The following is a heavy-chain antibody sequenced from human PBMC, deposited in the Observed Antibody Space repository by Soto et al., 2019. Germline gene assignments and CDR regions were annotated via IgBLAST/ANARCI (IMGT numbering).Heavy chain of an antibody. CDR2: ISYDGSNK. J-gene: IGHJ6*02. CDR3: AKGVGANYYYGMDV. V-gene: IGHV3-30*18. Sequence: QVQLVESGGGVVQPGRSLRLSCAASGFTFSSYGMYWVRQAPGKGLEWVAVISYDGSNKYYADSVKGRFTISRDNSKNTLQLQMNSLRAEDTAVYYCAKGVGANYYYGMDVWGQGTTVTVSS. D-gene: IGHD1-26*01. CDR1: GFTFSSYG.